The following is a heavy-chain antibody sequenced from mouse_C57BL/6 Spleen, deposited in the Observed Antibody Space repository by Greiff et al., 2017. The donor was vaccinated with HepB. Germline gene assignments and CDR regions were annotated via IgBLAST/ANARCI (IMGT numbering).Heavy chain of an antibody. Sequence: QVHVKQPGAELVKPGASVKMSCKASGYTFTSYWITWVKQRPGQGLEWIGDIYPGSGSTNYNEKFKSKATLTVDTSSSTAYMQLSSLTSEDSAVYYCARGTTRMDYWGQGTSVTVSS. J-gene: IGHJ4*01. CDR3: ARGTTRMDY. D-gene: IGHD5-5*01. CDR1: GYTFTSYW. CDR2: IYPGSGST. V-gene: IGHV1-55*01.